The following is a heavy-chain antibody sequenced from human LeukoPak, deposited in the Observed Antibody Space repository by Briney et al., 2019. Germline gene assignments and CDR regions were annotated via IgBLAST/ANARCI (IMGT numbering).Heavy chain of an antibody. D-gene: IGHD1-1*01. V-gene: IGHV4-4*02. Sequence: PSETLSLTCAVSGGSISSNNWWSWVRQPPGEGLEWIGEIYHSGSTNYNPSLKSRVTISVDKSKSHFSLNLSSVTAADTAVYYCGGGALGYDYWGQGTLVTVSS. CDR3: GGGALGYDY. J-gene: IGHJ4*02. CDR2: IYHSGST. CDR1: GGSISSNNW.